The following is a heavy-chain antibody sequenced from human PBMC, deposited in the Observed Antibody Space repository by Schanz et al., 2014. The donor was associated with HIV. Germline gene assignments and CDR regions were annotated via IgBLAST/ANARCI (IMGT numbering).Heavy chain of an antibody. Sequence: QVQVVESGGGVVQPGRSLTLSCATTGFPLRDYGMHWVRQAAGKGLEWLAFISYNGNEKDYGDSVKGRFTISRDNSKNTVYLQAKSLRPEDTAVYYCAKDKSRHTYSSSSIFDPWGQGTLVTVSS. CDR2: ISYNGNEK. J-gene: IGHJ5*02. CDR1: GFPLRDYG. CDR3: AKDKSRHTYSSSSIFDP. V-gene: IGHV3-30*18. D-gene: IGHD6-13*01.